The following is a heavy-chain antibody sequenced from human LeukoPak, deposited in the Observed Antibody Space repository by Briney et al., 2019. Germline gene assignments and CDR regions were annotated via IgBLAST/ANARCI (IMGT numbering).Heavy chain of an antibody. V-gene: IGHV4-39*01. Sequence: SETLSLTCIVSGGSIATSSYSWGWIRQPPGEGIEWIGSIYSSGCTYYSPSLKSRVTISVDTSKNQFSLSLSSVTASDTAVYYCARRKVLGGAFDIWGQGTEVTVSS. CDR2: IYSSGCT. CDR3: ARRKVLGGAFDI. J-gene: IGHJ3*02. CDR1: GGSIATSSYS.